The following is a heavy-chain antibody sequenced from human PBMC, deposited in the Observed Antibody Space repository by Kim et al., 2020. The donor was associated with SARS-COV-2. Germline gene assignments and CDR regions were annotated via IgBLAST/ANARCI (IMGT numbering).Heavy chain of an antibody. J-gene: IGHJ5*02. V-gene: IGHV4-34*01. CDR3: ARGRWFDP. Sequence: GSPNYNPSLRRRVTISVDTSKNQFSLKLSSVTAADTAVYYWARGRWFDPWGQGTLVTVSS. CDR2: GSP.